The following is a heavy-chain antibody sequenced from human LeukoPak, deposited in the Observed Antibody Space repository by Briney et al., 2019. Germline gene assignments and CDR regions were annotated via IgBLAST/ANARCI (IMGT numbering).Heavy chain of an antibody. CDR2: IYTSGST. V-gene: IGHV4-4*09. J-gene: IGHJ4*02. CDR1: GGSISSYY. Sequence: PSETLSLTCTVFGGSISSYYWSWIRQPPGKGLEWIGYIYTSGSTNYNPSLKSRVTISVDTSKNQFSLKLSSVTAADTAVYYCARLAKYSSSVGLDYWGQGTLVTVSS. D-gene: IGHD6-6*01. CDR3: ARLAKYSSSVGLDY.